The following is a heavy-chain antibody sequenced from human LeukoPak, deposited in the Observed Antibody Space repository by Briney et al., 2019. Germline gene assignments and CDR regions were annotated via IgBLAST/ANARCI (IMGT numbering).Heavy chain of an antibody. Sequence: SETLSLTCTVSGGSISSYYWSWIRQPAGKGLEWIGRIYTSGSTNYNPSLKSRVTMSVDTSKNQFSLKLSSVTAADTAVYYCARGGGYYDFWSGYYGSWFDPWGQGTLVTVSS. J-gene: IGHJ5*02. V-gene: IGHV4-4*07. CDR1: GGSISSYY. CDR3: ARGGGYYDFWSGYYGSWFDP. D-gene: IGHD3-3*01. CDR2: IYTSGST.